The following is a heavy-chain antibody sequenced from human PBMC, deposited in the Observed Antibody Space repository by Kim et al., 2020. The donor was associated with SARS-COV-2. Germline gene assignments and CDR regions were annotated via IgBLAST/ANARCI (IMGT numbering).Heavy chain of an antibody. CDR1: GGSISSYY. V-gene: IGHV4-59*01. D-gene: IGHD1-26*01. CDR2: IYYSGST. Sequence: SETLSLTCTVSGGSISSYYWSWIRQPPGKGLEWIGYIYYSGSTNYNPSLKSRVTISVDTSKNQFSLKLSSVTAADTAVYYCARDGSYYNAFDIWGQVTMV. CDR3: ARDGSYYNAFDI. J-gene: IGHJ3*02.